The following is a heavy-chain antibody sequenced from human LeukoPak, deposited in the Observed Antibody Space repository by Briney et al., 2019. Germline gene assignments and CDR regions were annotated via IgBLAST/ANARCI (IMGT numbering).Heavy chain of an antibody. CDR1: GFTFSSYA. D-gene: IGHD3-22*01. CDR2: ISYDGSNK. CDR3: ARDLVDYYDSSGYYPPSY. J-gene: IGHJ4*02. V-gene: IGHV3-30-3*01. Sequence: GGSLRLSCAASGFTFSSYAMHWVRQAPGKGLEWVAVISYDGSNKYYADSVKGRFTISGDNSKNTLYLQMNSLRAEDTAVYYCARDLVDYYDSSGYYPPSYWGQGTLVTVSS.